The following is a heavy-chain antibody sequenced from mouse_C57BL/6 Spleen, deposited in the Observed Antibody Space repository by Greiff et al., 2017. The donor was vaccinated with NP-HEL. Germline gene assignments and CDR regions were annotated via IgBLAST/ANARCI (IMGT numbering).Heavy chain of an antibody. Sequence: QVQLKQSGPELVKPGASVKISCKASGYAFSSSWMNWVKQRPGKGLEWIGRIYPGDGDTNYNGKFKGKATLTADKSSSTAYMQLSSLTSEDSAVYFCARESRDGLDYWGQGTTLTVSS. CDR3: ARESRDGLDY. CDR1: GYAFSSSW. V-gene: IGHV1-82*01. J-gene: IGHJ2*01. CDR2: IYPGDGDT. D-gene: IGHD2-3*01.